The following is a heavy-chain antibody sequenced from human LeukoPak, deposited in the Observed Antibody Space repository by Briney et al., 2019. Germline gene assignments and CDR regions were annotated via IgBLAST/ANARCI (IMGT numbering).Heavy chain of an antibody. J-gene: IGHJ4*02. Sequence: GGSLRLSCAASGVSLSTYWMHWVRQAPGKGLVWVSRINGDGSDTTYADSVKGRFTISRDNAKNTLYLQVNSLRAEDTAVYYCVTDVRYSPRDSGQGTLVTVSS. CDR3: VTDVRYSPRD. V-gene: IGHV3-74*01. D-gene: IGHD3-9*01. CDR1: GVSLSTYW. CDR2: INGDGSDT.